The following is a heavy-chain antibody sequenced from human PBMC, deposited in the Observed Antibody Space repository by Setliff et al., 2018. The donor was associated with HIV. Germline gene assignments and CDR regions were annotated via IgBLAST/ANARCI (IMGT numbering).Heavy chain of an antibody. Sequence: SETLSFTCTVSGGSISSYYWNWIRQPPGKGLEWIGYIDYSGSTNYNTSLRSRVTISLDTSKNQFFLKLSSVTAADTAVYYCARERRGGYSGYDSHWYFDLWGRGTLVTVSS. CDR1: GGSISSYY. D-gene: IGHD5-12*01. CDR2: IDYSGST. V-gene: IGHV4-59*01. CDR3: ARERRGGYSGYDSHWYFDL. J-gene: IGHJ2*01.